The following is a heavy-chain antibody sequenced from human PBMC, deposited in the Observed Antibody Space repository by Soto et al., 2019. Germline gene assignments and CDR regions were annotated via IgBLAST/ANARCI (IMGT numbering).Heavy chain of an antibody. CDR1: GLTFSSYA. J-gene: IGHJ5*02. CDR2: ISGSGGTT. Sequence: EGQLLESGGGLVQPGGSLRLSCTGSGLTFSSYAMNWVRQAPGKGLECVSTISGSGGTTYYADSVKGRFTISRDNSKNTLYLQMSSLRAADTAVYYCAKNGRAGAMYTWFDPWGQGTLVTVSS. V-gene: IGHV3-23*01. D-gene: IGHD6-13*01. CDR3: AKNGRAGAMYTWFDP.